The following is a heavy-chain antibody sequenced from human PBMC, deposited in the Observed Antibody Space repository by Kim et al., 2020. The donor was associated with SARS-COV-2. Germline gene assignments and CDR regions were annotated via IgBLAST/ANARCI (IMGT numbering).Heavy chain of an antibody. Sequence: ASVKVSCKTSGYTFIDYLVNWIRQAPGQGPEWMGWIDTSTGNPTYAQAFTGRIVFSLDTSVSTAYLEINSLKAEDRAVYYCAREGPSSSFLFDPRGQGTQVTVSS. V-gene: IGHV7-4-1*02. CDR2: IDTSTGNP. CDR1: GYTFIDYL. D-gene: IGHD6-19*01. J-gene: IGHJ5*02. CDR3: AREGPSSSFLFDP.